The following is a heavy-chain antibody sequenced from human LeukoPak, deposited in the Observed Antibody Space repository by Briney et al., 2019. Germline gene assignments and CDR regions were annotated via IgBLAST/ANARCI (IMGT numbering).Heavy chain of an antibody. CDR1: GFTFSSYS. V-gene: IGHV3-21*01. J-gene: IGHJ5*02. D-gene: IGHD3-3*01. CDR2: ISSSSSYI. CDR3: ARFPPGHYDFWSGFNSWFDP. Sequence: GGSLRLSCAASGFTFSSYSMNWVRQAPGKGLEWVSSISSSSSYIYYADSVKGRFTISRDNAKNSLYLQMNSLRAEDTAVYYCARFPPGHYDFWSGFNSWFDPWGQGTLVTVSS.